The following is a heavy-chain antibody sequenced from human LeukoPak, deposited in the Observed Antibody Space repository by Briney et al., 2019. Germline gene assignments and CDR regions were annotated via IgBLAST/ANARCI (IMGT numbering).Heavy chain of an antibody. D-gene: IGHD2-15*01. V-gene: IGHV3-11*01. CDR3: ARDRRYCIGGSCYSIFDY. CDR2: ISSSCSTI. CDR1: GFTFSDYY. J-gene: IGHJ4*02. Sequence: GGSLRLSCAASGFTFSDYYMSWIRQAPGKGLEWVSYISSSCSTIYYADSVKGRFTISRDNAKNSLYLQMNSLRAEDTAVYYCARDRRYCIGGSCYSIFDYWGQGTLVTVSS.